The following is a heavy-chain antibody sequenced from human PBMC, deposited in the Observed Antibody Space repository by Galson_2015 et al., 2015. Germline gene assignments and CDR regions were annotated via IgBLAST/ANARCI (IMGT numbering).Heavy chain of an antibody. D-gene: IGHD3-22*01. CDR3: AKEGDPTMIVGVYDGMDV. V-gene: IGHV3-23*01. CDR2: ISGSGGST. CDR1: GFTFSSYG. J-gene: IGHJ6*02. Sequence: SLRLSCAASGFTFSSYGMSWVRQAPGKGLEWVSAISGSGGSTYYADSVKGRFTISRDNSKNTLYLQMNSLRAEDTAVYYCAKEGDPTMIVGVYDGMDVWGQGTTVTVSS.